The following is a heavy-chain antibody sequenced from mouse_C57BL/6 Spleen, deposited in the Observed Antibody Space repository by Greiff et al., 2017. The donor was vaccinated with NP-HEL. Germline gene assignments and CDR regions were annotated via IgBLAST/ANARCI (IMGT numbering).Heavy chain of an antibody. V-gene: IGHV1-61*01. CDR3: ARGYYGSSYGYFDV. J-gene: IGHJ1*03. CDR1: GYTFTSYW. Sequence: QVQLQQPGAELVRPGSSVKLSCKASGYTFTSYWMDWVKQRPGQGLEWIGNIYPSDSETHYNQKFKDKATLTVDKSSSTAYMQLSSLTSEDSAVYYCARGYYGSSYGYFDVWGTGTTVTVSS. D-gene: IGHD1-1*01. CDR2: IYPSDSET.